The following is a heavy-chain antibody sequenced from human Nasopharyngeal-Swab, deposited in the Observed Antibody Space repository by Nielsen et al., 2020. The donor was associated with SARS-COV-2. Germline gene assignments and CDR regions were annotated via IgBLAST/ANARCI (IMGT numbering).Heavy chain of an antibody. CDR3: ARDLWEGKRWSGSYYYYGMDV. CDR2: ISSSGSTI. Sequence: GGPLRLSCAASGFTFSDYYMSWIRQAPGKGLEWVSYISSSGSTIYYADSVKGRFPISRDNAKNSLYLQMNSLRAEDTAVYYCARDLWEGKRWSGSYYYYGMDVWGQGTTVTVSS. V-gene: IGHV3-11*01. D-gene: IGHD3-3*01. J-gene: IGHJ6*02. CDR1: GFTFSDYY.